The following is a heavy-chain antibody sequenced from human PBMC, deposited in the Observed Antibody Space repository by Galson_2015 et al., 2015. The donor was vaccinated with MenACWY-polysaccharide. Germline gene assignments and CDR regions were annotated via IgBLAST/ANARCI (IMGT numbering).Heavy chain of an antibody. V-gene: IGHV1-8*01. CDR2: MNSNSGNT. CDR3: ARGRGGQNDRYYVDY. D-gene: IGHD2-15*01. Sequence: SVKVSCKASGYTFINNDINWVRQATGQGLEWMGWMNSNSGNTGYAQKFQGRVTMTRDTSISTAYMELRGLRSDDTAVYYCARGRGGQNDRYYVDYRLQGALVSVSS. J-gene: IGHJ4*02. CDR1: GYTFINND.